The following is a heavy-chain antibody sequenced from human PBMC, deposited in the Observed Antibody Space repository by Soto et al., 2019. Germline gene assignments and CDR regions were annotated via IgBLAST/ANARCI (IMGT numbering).Heavy chain of an antibody. V-gene: IGHV1-69*06. CDR2: IIPIFGTA. D-gene: IGHD1-26*01. CDR3: ASGNLVGALSY. J-gene: IGHJ4*02. CDR1: GGTFSSYA. Sequence: SSVKVSCKASGGTFSSYAISWVRQAPGQGLEWMGGIIPIFGTANYAQKFQGRVTITADKSTSTAYMELSSLRSEDTAVYYGASGNLVGALSYLGQGTLVTVSS.